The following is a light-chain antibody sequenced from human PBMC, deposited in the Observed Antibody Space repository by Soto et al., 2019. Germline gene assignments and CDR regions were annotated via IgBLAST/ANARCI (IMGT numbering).Light chain of an antibody. V-gene: IGKV1-39*01. CDR2: GAS. CDR1: QSISIY. Sequence: DIQMTQSPSSLSASVGDRVTITCRTSQSISIYLNWYQHKPGIAPKRLSYGASSLQSGVPSKFRGRGSGTNFTLTISSVQSEDFAIFYCQQRYSMPLTFGQGTKVEIK. CDR3: QQRYSMPLT. J-gene: IGKJ1*01.